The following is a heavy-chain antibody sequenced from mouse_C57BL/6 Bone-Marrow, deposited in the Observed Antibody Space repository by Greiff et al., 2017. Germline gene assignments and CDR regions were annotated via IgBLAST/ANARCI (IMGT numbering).Heavy chain of an antibody. V-gene: IGHV14-4*01. CDR3: TSLGTTVVAPYWYFDV. CDR2: IDPENGDT. J-gene: IGHJ1*03. CDR1: GFNIKDDY. Sequence: EVQLQQSGAELVRPGASVKLSCTASGFNIKDDYMHWVKQRPEQGLEWIGWIDPENGDTEYASKFQGTATITADTSSNTAYLQLSSLTSEDTAVYYCTSLGTTVVAPYWYFDVWGTGTTVTVSS. D-gene: IGHD1-1*01.